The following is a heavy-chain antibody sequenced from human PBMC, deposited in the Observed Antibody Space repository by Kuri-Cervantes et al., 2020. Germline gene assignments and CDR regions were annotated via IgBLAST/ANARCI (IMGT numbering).Heavy chain of an antibody. CDR2: IKQDGSGI. J-gene: IGHJ3*02. D-gene: IGHD4-23*01. CDR1: GFTFSSYS. CDR3: ARGGRWFNDAFDI. Sequence: ETLSLTCAASGFTFSSYSMNWVRQAPGKGLEWVANIKQDGSGIYYVDSVKGRFTISRDNAKDSLYLQMNSLRAEDTAVYYCARGGRWFNDAFDIWGQGTMVTVSS. V-gene: IGHV3-7*04.